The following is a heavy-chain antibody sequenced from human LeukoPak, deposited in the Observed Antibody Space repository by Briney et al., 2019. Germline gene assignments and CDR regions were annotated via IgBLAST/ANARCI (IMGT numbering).Heavy chain of an antibody. CDR2: IYHIGNT. D-gene: IGHD6-13*01. J-gene: IGHJ6*03. CDR3: ARGRGSSWYSYYYMDV. V-gene: IGHV4-38-2*02. CDR1: GYSISSGYY. Sequence: KASETLSLTCTVSGYSISSGYYWGWIRQPPGKGLEWIGGIYHIGNTYYNPSLKSRVTMSVGTSKNQFSLKLSSVTAADTAVYYCARGRGSSWYSYYYMDVWGKGTTVTVSS.